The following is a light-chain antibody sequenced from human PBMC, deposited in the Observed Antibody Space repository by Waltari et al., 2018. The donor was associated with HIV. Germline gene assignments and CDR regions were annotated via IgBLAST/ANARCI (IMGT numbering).Light chain of an antibody. Sequence: SVLTQPPSASVATGQTARIPCGGDTVGSRSVHWYQQKQAQAPLLVVYEDSDPTSGIPEQFSGSNSGNTATLTISRVEAGDEADYSCQVWDSSSDPWVFGGGTKLTVL. CDR2: EDS. J-gene: IGLJ3*02. CDR1: TVGSRS. CDR3: QVWDSSSDPWV. V-gene: IGLV3-21*02.